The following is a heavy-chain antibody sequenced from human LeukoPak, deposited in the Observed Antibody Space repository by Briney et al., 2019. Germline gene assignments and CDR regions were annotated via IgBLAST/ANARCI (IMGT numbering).Heavy chain of an antibody. CDR1: GFTFSSYG. CDR2: IWYDGSNK. D-gene: IGHD3-22*01. CDR3: AKARYYYDSSGYFPLDY. Sequence: QAGGSPRLSCAASGFTFSSYGMHWVRQAPGKGLEWVAVIWYDGSNKYYADSVKGRFTISRDNSKNTLYLQMNSLRAEDTAVYYCAKARYYYDSSGYFPLDYWGQGTLVTVSS. J-gene: IGHJ4*02. V-gene: IGHV3-33*06.